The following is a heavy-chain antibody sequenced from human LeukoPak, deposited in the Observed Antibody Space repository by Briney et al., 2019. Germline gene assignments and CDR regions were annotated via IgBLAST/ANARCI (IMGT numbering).Heavy chain of an antibody. CDR1: GFTVSGNY. V-gene: IGHV3-53*05. CDR2: IYSGGST. D-gene: IGHD6-13*01. CDR3: ARDTGSQDSSSWYGAVDY. J-gene: IGHJ4*02. Sequence: PGGSLRLSCAASGFTVSGNYMSWVRQAPGKGLEWVSVIYSGGSTYHAGSVKGRFTISRDNSKNTLSLQMNGLRVEDTAVYYCARDTGSQDSSSWYGAVDYWGQGTLVTVSS.